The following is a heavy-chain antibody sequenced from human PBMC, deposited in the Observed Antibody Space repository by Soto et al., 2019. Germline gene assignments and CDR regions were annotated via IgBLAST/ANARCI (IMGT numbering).Heavy chain of an antibody. CDR1: GGTFSSYA. CDR3: ARGPHYYDSSGCYSYYYYGMDV. D-gene: IGHD3-22*01. CDR2: IIPIFGTA. J-gene: IGHJ6*02. Sequence: QVQLVQSGAEVKKPGSSVKVSCKASGGTFSSYAISWVRQAPGQGLEWMGGIIPIFGTANYAQKLQGRVTITGGDSARTVYMELSSLGSEDRAVYYCARGPHYYDSSGCYSYYYYGMDVWCQGSTVTVSS. V-gene: IGHV1-69*01.